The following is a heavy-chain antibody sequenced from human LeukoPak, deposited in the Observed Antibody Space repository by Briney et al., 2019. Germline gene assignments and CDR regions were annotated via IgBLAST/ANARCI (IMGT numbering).Heavy chain of an antibody. Sequence: PGGSLRLSCAASGFTFSDYYMSWIRQAPGKGLEWVSYISSSSSYTNYADSVKGRFTISRGNAKNSLYLQMNSLRAEDTAVYYCARLGSGSYYRKKESFDYWGQGTLVTVSS. V-gene: IGHV3-11*03. CDR1: GFTFSDYY. J-gene: IGHJ4*02. CDR2: ISSSSSYT. CDR3: ARLGSGSYYRKKESFDY. D-gene: IGHD3-10*01.